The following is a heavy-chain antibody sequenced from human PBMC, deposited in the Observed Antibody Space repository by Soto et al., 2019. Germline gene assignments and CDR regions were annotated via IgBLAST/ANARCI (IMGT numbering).Heavy chain of an antibody. V-gene: IGHV1-3*01. CDR2: INAGNGNT. CDR3: ARDSGLINWNDARHWYFDL. Sequence: ASVKVSCKASGYTFTSYAMHWVRQAPGQRLEWMGWINAGNGNTKYSQKFQGRVTITRDTSASTAYMELSSLRSEDTAVYYCARDSGLINWNDARHWYFDLWGRGTLVTVSS. CDR1: GYTFTSYA. J-gene: IGHJ2*01. D-gene: IGHD1-1*01.